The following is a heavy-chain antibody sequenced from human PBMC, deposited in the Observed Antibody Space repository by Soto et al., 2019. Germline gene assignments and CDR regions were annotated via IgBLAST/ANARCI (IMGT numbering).Heavy chain of an antibody. CDR1: GFTFSSYA. D-gene: IGHD3-10*01. CDR2: ISGSGGST. CDR3: AKDRVHYYGSGSYYSEYFDY. Sequence: GGSLRLSCAASGFTFSSYAMSWVRQAPGKGLEWVSAISGSGGSTYYADSVKGRFTISRDNSKNPLYLQMNSLRAEDTAVYYCAKDRVHYYGSGSYYSEYFDYWGQGTLVTVSS. J-gene: IGHJ4*02. V-gene: IGHV3-23*01.